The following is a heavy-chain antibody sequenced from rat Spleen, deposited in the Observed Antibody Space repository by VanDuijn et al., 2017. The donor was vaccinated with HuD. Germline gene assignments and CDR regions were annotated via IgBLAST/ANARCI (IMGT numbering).Heavy chain of an antibody. CDR2: INKDSTTI. CDR3: ARADSYRFAY. J-gene: IGHJ3*01. V-gene: IGHV4-2*01. CDR1: GFDFSDYW. Sequence: EVKLVESGGGLVQPGRSLKLSCAASGFDFSDYWMGWVRQAPGKGLEWIGEINKDSTTITYTPSLKDKFTISRDNVQNTLYLQMSKLGSEDTAIYYCARADSYRFAYWGQGSLVTVSS. D-gene: IGHD1-1*01.